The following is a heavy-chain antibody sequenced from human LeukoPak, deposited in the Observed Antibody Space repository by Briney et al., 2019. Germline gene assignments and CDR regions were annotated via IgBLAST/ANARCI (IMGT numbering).Heavy chain of an antibody. CDR3: AHSPLPGVRAGNTLFDY. V-gene: IGHV2-5*02. Sequence: SGPTLFKPTPTLTLTFTFSGLSLSTRGVGVGWIRQPPVKALEWLALIYWDDDKRYSPALKSRLTITKDTSKHQVVLTMTNMDPVDTATYYFAHSPLPGVRAGNTLFDYWGQGTLVTVSS. D-gene: IGHD6-19*01. CDR1: GLSLSTRGVG. CDR2: IYWDDDK. J-gene: IGHJ4*02.